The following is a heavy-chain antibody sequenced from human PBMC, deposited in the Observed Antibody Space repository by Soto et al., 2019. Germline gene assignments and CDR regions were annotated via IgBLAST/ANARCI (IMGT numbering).Heavy chain of an antibody. CDR1: VGTFRNYG. J-gene: IGHJ6*02. CDR3: GRYCSGGSCHTLDYYGMDV. D-gene: IGHD2-15*01. V-gene: IGHV1-69*13. CDR2: IIPVFGTT. Sequence: VASVKVSCKASVGTFRNYGIGCVRQAPGQGLEWMGGIIPVFGTTNYAQKFQGRVTITADESTSTAYIEVSSLRSEDTAMFYCGRYCSGGSCHTLDYYGMDVWGQGTTVTVSS.